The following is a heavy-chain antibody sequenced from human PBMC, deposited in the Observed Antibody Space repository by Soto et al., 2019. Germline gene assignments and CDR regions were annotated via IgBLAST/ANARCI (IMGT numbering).Heavy chain of an antibody. CDR2: IYHSGNT. J-gene: IGHJ4*01. Sequence: SETLSLTCAVSGDSISSGGHSWNWLRQPPGKGPEWIGYIYHSGNTYFNPTLKSRVTMSVDTSKNQISLTLSSVTAADTAIYYCARDRDGYDSGYFDSWGHGTLVTVSS. CDR1: GDSISSGGHS. CDR3: ARDRDGYDSGYFDS. D-gene: IGHD5-12*01. V-gene: IGHV4-30-2*01.